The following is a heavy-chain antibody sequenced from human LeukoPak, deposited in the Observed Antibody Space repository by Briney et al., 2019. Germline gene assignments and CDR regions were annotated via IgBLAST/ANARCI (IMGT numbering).Heavy chain of an antibody. Sequence: GGSLRLSCAASGFTFSSYATSWVRQAPGKGLEWVSAISGSGGSTYYADSVKGRFTISRDNSKNTLYLQMNSLRAEDTAVYYCAKDTTPTDYYDSSGLEYYFDYWGQGTLVTVSS. D-gene: IGHD3-22*01. CDR3: AKDTTPTDYYDSSGLEYYFDY. V-gene: IGHV3-23*01. CDR2: ISGSGGST. J-gene: IGHJ4*02. CDR1: GFTFSSYA.